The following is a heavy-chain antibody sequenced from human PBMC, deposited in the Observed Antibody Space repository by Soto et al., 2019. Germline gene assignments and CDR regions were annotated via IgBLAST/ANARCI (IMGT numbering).Heavy chain of an antibody. Sequence: ASVKVSCKTSGYTFTSYGISWVRQAPGQGLEWMGWISANNGHTNYAQRLQGRVAMTTDTSTSTAYMELRSLRSDDTAVYYCARDGYGTSGSCYPRFDVWGQGTLVTVSS. J-gene: IGHJ4*02. CDR2: ISANNGHT. CDR3: ARDGYGTSGSCYPRFDV. D-gene: IGHD2-15*01. V-gene: IGHV1-18*01. CDR1: GYTFTSYG.